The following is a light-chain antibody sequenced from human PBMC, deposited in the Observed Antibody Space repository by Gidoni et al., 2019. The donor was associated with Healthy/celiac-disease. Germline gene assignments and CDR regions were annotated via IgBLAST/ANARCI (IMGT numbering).Light chain of an antibody. Sequence: DIVMTQSPLSLPVTPGEPASISCRSSQSLLHSNGYNYLDWYLQKPGQSPQLLIYLGSNRAAGVPDRFSGSGSGTDFTLKISRVEAEDVGVYYCMQALQTLLMYTFXXXTKLEIK. V-gene: IGKV2-28*01. CDR1: QSLLHSNGYNY. CDR2: LGS. CDR3: MQALQTLLMYT. J-gene: IGKJ2*01.